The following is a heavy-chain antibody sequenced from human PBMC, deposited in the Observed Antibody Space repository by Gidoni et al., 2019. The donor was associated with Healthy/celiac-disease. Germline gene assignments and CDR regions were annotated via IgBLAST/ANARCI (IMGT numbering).Heavy chain of an antibody. V-gene: IGHV1-2*02. CDR1: GYTFTGYY. Sequence: QVQLVQSGAEVKKPGASVKVSCKASGYTFTGYYMHWVRQAPGQGLEWMGWINPNSGGTNYAQKFQGRVTMTRDTSISTAYMELSRLRSDDTAVYYCARDGYSSGWYDFSADYWGQGTLVTVSS. CDR2: INPNSGGT. J-gene: IGHJ4*02. CDR3: ARDGYSSGWYDFSADY. D-gene: IGHD6-19*01.